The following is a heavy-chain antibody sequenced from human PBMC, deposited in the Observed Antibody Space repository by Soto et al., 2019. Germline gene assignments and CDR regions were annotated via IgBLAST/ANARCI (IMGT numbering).Heavy chain of an antibody. CDR3: ARDPHEFWTSYWFDP. J-gene: IGHJ5*02. CDR2: ISAYDGKT. V-gene: IGHV1-18*01. Sequence: ASVKVSCKTSGYTFNTYGINWVRQAPGQGLELMGWISAYDGKTTYAEKFQGRVTLTTDTSTSTAYMELRSLTSDDTAIYYCARDPHEFWTSYWFDPWGQGTPVTVSS. D-gene: IGHD3-3*01. CDR1: GYTFNTYG.